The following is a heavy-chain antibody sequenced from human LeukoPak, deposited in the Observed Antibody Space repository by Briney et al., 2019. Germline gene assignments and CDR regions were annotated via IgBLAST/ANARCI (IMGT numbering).Heavy chain of an antibody. J-gene: IGHJ4*02. CDR3: AKDETDSSGYCWIS. Sequence: GGSLRLSCAASGFTFSSYTMSWVRQAPGKGLEWVSAISGSGGSKYYADSVKGRFTISRDNYNNTMYLQMNSLRAEDTAVYYCAKDETDSSGYCWISWGQGTLVTVSS. CDR2: ISGSGGSK. D-gene: IGHD3-22*01. CDR1: GFTFSSYT. V-gene: IGHV3-23*01.